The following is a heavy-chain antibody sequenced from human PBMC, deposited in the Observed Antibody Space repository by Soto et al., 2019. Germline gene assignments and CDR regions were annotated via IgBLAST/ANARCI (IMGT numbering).Heavy chain of an antibody. CDR1: GGSFSGYI. V-gene: IGHV4-34*01. CDR3: ARELGYYDSSALDS. Sequence: SETLSLTCAGSGGSFSGYIWSWSRQSPGKGLQWIGQINHSGSANYNPSLKSRVTISLHTSNSQFSLELRSVTAADTAVYYCARELGYYDSSALDSWGQGTLVT. CDR2: INHSGSA. J-gene: IGHJ4*02. D-gene: IGHD3-22*01.